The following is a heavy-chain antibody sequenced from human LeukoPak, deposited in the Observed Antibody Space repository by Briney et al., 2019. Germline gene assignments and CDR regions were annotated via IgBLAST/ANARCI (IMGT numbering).Heavy chain of an antibody. CDR3: ARDFGITWAQYYFDC. Sequence: PGGSLRLSCAASGFTFSSYGMHWVRQAPGKGLEWMAVISFDGSHKYYADSVTGRFTISRDNSKNTLYLQMDSLRTDDTAMYYCARDFGITWAQYYFDCWGQGTLVTVSS. CDR1: GFTFSSYG. V-gene: IGHV3-30*19. J-gene: IGHJ4*02. D-gene: IGHD3-10*01. CDR2: ISFDGSHK.